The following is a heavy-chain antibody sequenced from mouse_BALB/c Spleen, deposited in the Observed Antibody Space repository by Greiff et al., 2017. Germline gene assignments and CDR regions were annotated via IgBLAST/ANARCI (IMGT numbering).Heavy chain of an antibody. J-gene: IGHJ2*01. CDR3: TRGDGSSRYYFGY. CDR2: IYPSDSYT. D-gene: IGHD1-1*01. Sequence: VQLQQPGAELVRPGASVKLSCKASGYTFTSYWINWVKQRPGQGLEWIGNIYPSDSYTNYNQKFKDKATLTVDKSSSTAYMQLSSPTSEDSAVYYCTRGDGSSRYYFGYWGQGTTLTVSS. V-gene: IGHV1-69*02. CDR1: GYTFTSYW.